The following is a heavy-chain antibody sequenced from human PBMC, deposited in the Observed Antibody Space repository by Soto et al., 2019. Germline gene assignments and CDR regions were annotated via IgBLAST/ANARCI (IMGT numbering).Heavy chain of an antibody. CDR2: ISYDGSNK. D-gene: IGHD2-15*01. CDR1: GFTFSSYA. V-gene: IGHV3-30-3*01. Sequence: LSCAASGFTFSSYAMHWVRQAPGKGLEWVAVISYDGSNKYYADSVKGRFTISRDNSKNTLYLQMNSLRAEDTAVYYCARGSGGGWYESNAFDIWGQGTMVTV. J-gene: IGHJ3*02. CDR3: ARGSGGGWYESNAFDI.